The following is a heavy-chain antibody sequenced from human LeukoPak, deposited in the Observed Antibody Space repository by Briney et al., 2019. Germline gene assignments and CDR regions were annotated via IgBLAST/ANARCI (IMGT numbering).Heavy chain of an antibody. CDR1: GGSFSGYY. J-gene: IGHJ4*02. D-gene: IGHD6-19*01. V-gene: IGHV4-34*01. CDR3: ASLSSGWYMGSYFDY. Sequence: PSETLSLTCAVYGGSFSGYYWSWIRQPPGKGLEWIGEINHSGSTNYNPSLKSRVTISVDTSKNQFSLKLSSVTAADTAVYYCASLSSGWYMGSYFDYWGQGTLVTVSS. CDR2: INHSGST.